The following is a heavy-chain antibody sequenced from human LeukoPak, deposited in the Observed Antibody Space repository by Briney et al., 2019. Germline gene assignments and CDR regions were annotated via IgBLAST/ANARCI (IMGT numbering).Heavy chain of an antibody. CDR1: GGSFSGYY. D-gene: IGHD6-13*01. V-gene: IGHV4-34*01. CDR3: ARVVAAAGKFDY. CDR2: INHSGST. J-gene: IGHJ4*02. Sequence: SETLSLTCAVYGGSFSGYYWSWIRQPPGRGLEWIGEINHSGSTNYNPSLKSRVTISVDTSKNQFSLKLSSVTAADTAVYYCARVVAAAGKFDYWGQGTLVTVSS.